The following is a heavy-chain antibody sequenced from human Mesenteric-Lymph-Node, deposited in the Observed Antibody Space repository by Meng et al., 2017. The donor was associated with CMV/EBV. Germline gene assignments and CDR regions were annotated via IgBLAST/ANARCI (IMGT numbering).Heavy chain of an antibody. CDR2: ISSSGSTI. V-gene: IGHV3-11*01. D-gene: IGHD4-11*01. CDR3: VKGISTVTFYGMDV. Sequence: GESLKISCAASGFTFSDYYMSWIRQAPGKGLEWVSYISSSGSTIYYTDSVKGRFTISRDNAKNSLYLQMNSLRPEDTALYYCVKGISTVTFYGMDVWGQGTTVTVSS. J-gene: IGHJ6*02. CDR1: GFTFSDYY.